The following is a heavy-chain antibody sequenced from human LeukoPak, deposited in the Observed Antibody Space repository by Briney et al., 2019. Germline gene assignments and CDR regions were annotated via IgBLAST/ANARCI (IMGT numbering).Heavy chain of an antibody. CDR1: GFTFSNSA. J-gene: IGHJ6*02. Sequence: GGSLRLSCAASGFTFSNSAMSWVRQAPGKGLEWVSVIYSGGSTYYADSVKGRFTISRDNSKNTLYLQMNSLRAEGTAVYYCARDTTVTTWYGMDAWGQGTTVTVSS. CDR2: IYSGGST. V-gene: IGHV3-66*01. CDR3: ARDTTVTTWYGMDA. D-gene: IGHD4-17*01.